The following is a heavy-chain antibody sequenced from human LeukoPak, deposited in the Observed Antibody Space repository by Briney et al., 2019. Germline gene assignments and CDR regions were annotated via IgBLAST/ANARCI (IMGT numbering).Heavy chain of an antibody. D-gene: IGHD3-3*01. CDR2: IIPIFGTA. V-gene: IGHV1-69*01. CDR1: GGTFSSYD. J-gene: IGHJ5*02. Sequence: SVKVSCKASGGTFSSYDISWVRQAPGQGLEWMGWIIPIFGTANYAQKFQGRVTITADESTSTAYMEPSSLRSEDTAVYYCARAARQYYDFWSGYYPYNWFDPWGQGTLVTVSS. CDR3: ARAARQYYDFWSGYYPYNWFDP.